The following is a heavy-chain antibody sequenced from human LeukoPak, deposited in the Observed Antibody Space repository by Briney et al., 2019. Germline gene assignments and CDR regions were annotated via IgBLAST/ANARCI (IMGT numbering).Heavy chain of an antibody. V-gene: IGHV3-23*01. Sequence: GESRRLSCAASGVIFGNYAMSWVRQAPGKGLEWDSATSGTGTKTNHAGSVKGRFTISRDNSKNTLYLQMNSLRADDTAVFYCATKLGSGYEYVYWGQGTLVTVSS. CDR3: ATKLGSGYEYVY. J-gene: IGHJ4*02. D-gene: IGHD5-12*01. CDR1: GVIFGNYA. CDR2: TSGTGTKT.